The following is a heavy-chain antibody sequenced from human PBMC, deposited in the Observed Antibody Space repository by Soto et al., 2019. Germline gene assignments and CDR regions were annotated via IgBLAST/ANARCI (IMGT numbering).Heavy chain of an antibody. J-gene: IGHJ5*01. CDR2: ISAYNGNT. V-gene: IGHV1-18*01. CDR3: ARDYNQCSGGSCYSGMYTTNLFDS. Sequence: ASVKVSCKASGYTFTSYGISWVRQAPGQGLEWMGWISAYNGNTNYAQKLQGRVTMTTDTSTSTAYMELRSLRSDDTAVYYCARDYNQCSGGSCYSGMYTTNLFDSCGQGTLVTVYS. CDR1: GYTFTSYG. D-gene: IGHD2-15*01.